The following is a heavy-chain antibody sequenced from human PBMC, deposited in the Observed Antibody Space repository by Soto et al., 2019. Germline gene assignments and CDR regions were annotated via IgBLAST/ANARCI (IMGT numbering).Heavy chain of an antibody. CDR2: IIPIFGTA. V-gene: IGHV1-69*13. Sequence: SVKVSCKASGCTFSSYAISWVRQAPGQGLEWMGGIIPIFGTANYAQKFQGRVTITADESTSTAYMELSSLRSEDTAVYYCASHFVVVTDMGYFDYWGQGTLVTVSS. J-gene: IGHJ4*02. CDR1: GCTFSSYA. D-gene: IGHD2-21*02. CDR3: ASHFVVVTDMGYFDY.